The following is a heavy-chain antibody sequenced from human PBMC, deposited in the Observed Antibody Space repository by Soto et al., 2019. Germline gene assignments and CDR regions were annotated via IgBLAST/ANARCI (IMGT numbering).Heavy chain of an antibody. CDR1: GGSISSSNW. CDR2: IYHSGST. D-gene: IGHD6-19*01. Sequence: PSETLSLTCAVSGGSISSSNWWSWVRQPPGKGLEWIGEIYHSGSTNYNPSLKSRVTISVDKSKNQFSLKLSSVTAADTAVYYCARGLQGWLVQEWFDPWGQGTLVTVSS. J-gene: IGHJ5*02. V-gene: IGHV4-4*02. CDR3: ARGLQGWLVQEWFDP.